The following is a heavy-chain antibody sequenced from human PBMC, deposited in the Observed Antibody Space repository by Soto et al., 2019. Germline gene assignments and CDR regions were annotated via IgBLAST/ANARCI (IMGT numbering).Heavy chain of an antibody. CDR3: ASHSGSSPEGRYYYGMDV. J-gene: IGHJ6*02. CDR1: GGTFSSYA. D-gene: IGHD1-26*01. CDR2: IIPIFGTA. Sequence: QVQLVQSGAEVKKPGSSVKVSCKASGGTFSSYAISWVRQAPGQGLEWMGGIIPIFGTADYAQKFQGRVTITADASTSTAYMELSSLRSEYTAVYYCASHSGSSPEGRYYYGMDVWGQGTTVTVSS. V-gene: IGHV1-69*12.